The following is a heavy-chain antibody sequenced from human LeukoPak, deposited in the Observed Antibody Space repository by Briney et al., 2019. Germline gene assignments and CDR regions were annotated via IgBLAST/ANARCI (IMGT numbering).Heavy chain of an antibody. V-gene: IGHV4-59*01. D-gene: IGHD3-10*01. J-gene: IGHJ4*02. CDR3: ARTEYYFDH. CDR2: IYYSGSS. CDR1: SGSISSYY. Sequence: SETLSPTCTVSSGSISSYYWSWIRQAPGKGLEWIGYIYYSGSSNYNPSFKSRLTMSVDTSKKQFSLKLSSVTAADTAVYYCARTEYYFDHWGQGSLVTVSS.